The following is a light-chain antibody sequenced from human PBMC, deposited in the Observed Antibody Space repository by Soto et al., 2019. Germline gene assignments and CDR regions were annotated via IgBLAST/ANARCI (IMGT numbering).Light chain of an antibody. Sequence: QSVLTQPASVSGSPGQSTTISCTGTTSDVGSYNLVSWYQHHPGKAPRLMIFEVTRRPSGVSNRFSGSKSGNTASLTISGLLAEDEADYYCCSHAGSSTHVVFGGGTKLTVL. CDR1: TSDVGSYNL. J-gene: IGLJ2*01. CDR3: CSHAGSSTHVV. V-gene: IGLV2-23*02. CDR2: EVT.